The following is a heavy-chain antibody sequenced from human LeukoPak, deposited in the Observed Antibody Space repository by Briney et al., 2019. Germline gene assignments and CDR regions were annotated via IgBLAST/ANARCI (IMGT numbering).Heavy chain of an antibody. CDR2: INHSGST. Sequence: SETLSLTCAVYGGSSSGYYWSWIRQPPGKGLEWIGEINHSGSTNYNPSLKSRVTISVDTSKNQFSLKLSSVTAADTAVYYCARGGGQWLAYNWFDPWGQGTLVTVSS. CDR1: GGSSSGYY. J-gene: IGHJ5*02. CDR3: ARGGGQWLAYNWFDP. V-gene: IGHV4-34*01. D-gene: IGHD6-19*01.